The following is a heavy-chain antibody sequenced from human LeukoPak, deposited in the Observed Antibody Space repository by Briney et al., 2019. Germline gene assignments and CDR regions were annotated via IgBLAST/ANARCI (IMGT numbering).Heavy chain of an antibody. CDR3: ATDLNYYDSTSENY. V-gene: IGHV1-24*01. CDR2: FDPEDGET. CDR1: GYTLTELS. J-gene: IGHJ4*02. D-gene: IGHD3-22*01. Sequence: ASVKVSCKVSGYTLTELSMHWVRQAPGKGLEWMGGFDPEDGETIYAQKFQGRVTMTEDTSTDTAYVELSSLRSEDTAVYYCATDLNYYDSTSENYWGQGTLVTVSS.